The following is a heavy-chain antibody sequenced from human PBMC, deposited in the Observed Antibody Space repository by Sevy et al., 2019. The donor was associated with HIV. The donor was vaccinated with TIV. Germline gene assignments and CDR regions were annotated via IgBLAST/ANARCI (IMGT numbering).Heavy chain of an antibody. Sequence: ASVKVSCKASGGTFSSYAISWVRQAPGQGLEWMGGIIPIFGTANYAKKFQGRVTITADESTSTAYMELSSLRSEDTAVYYCASAYYYDSSGNNWFDPWGQGTLVTVSS. D-gene: IGHD3-22*01. V-gene: IGHV1-69*13. CDR3: ASAYYYDSSGNNWFDP. CDR2: IIPIFGTA. CDR1: GGTFSSYA. J-gene: IGHJ5*02.